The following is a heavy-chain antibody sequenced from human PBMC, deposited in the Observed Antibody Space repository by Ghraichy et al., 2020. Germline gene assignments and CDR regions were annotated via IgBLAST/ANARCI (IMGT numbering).Heavy chain of an antibody. CDR3: GHWGRTDGYNFYFDN. CDR2: IYWDDDR. CDR1: GFSLTTSGVG. Sequence: SGPTLVKPTQTLTLTCSFSGFSLTTSGVGVGWIRQPPGKALEWLALIYWDDDRRYSPSLKSRLTITKDTSKNQVVLTMTDMDPVDTATYYCGHWGRTDGYNFYFDNWGQGTLVTVSS. J-gene: IGHJ4*02. D-gene: IGHD5-24*01. V-gene: IGHV2-5*02.